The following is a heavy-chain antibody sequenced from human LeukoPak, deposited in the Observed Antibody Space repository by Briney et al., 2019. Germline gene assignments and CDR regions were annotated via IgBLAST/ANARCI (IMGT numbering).Heavy chain of an antibody. CDR1: GFTFSSYG. J-gene: IGHJ4*02. CDR2: ISYDGGNK. Sequence: SGRSLRLSCAASGFTFSSYGMHWVRQAPGKGLEWVAVISYDGGNKYYADSVKGRFTISRDNSKNTLYLQMNSLRAEDTAVYYCAKALYSGSRLYYFDYWGQGTLVTVSS. CDR3: AKALYSGSRLYYFDY. V-gene: IGHV3-30*18. D-gene: IGHD1-26*01.